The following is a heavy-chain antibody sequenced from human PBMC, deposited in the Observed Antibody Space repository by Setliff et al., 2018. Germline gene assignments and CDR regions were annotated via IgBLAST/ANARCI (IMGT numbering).Heavy chain of an antibody. Sequence: GGSLRLSCAASGFTFNNYWMNWVRQAPGKGLEWVANIKQDGSERFYMDSMKGRFTISRDNAKNSLYLQMNSLRAEDTAVYYCARGGFGHCSSTSCQWGYYSMDVWGASDIWGQGTMVTVSS. V-gene: IGHV3-7*03. CDR2: IKQDGSER. CDR1: GFTFNNYW. J-gene: IGHJ3*02. CDR3: ARGGFGHCSSTSCQWGYYSMDVWGASDI. D-gene: IGHD2-2*03.